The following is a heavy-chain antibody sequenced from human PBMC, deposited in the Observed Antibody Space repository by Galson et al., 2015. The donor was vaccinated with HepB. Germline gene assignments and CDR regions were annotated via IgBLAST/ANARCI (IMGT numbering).Heavy chain of an antibody. J-gene: IGHJ5*02. CDR1: GYSFTSYW. V-gene: IGHV5-51*01. CDR2: IYPGDSDT. Sequence: QSGAEVKKPGESLKISCKGSGYSFTSYWIGWVRQMPGKGLEWMGIIYPGDSDTRYSPSFQGQVTISADKSISTAYLQWSSLKASDTAMYYCARLTMVREGGLSWFDPWGQGTLVTVSS. CDR3: ARLTMVREGGLSWFDP. D-gene: IGHD3-10*01.